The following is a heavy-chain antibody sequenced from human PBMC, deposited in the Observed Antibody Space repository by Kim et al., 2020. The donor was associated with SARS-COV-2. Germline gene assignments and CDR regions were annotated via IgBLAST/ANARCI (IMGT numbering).Heavy chain of an antibody. CDR1: GGSISSYY. V-gene: IGHV4-59*13. CDR2: IYYSGST. CDR3: ARVVEGTYYDFWSGYYAPPAYGMDV. Sequence: SETLSLTCTVSGGSISSYYWSWIRQPPGKGLEWIGYIYYSGSTNYNPSLKSRVTISVDTSKNQFSLKLSSVTAADTAVYYCARVVEGTYYDFWSGYYAPPAYGMDVWGQGTTVTVSS. J-gene: IGHJ6*02. D-gene: IGHD3-3*01.